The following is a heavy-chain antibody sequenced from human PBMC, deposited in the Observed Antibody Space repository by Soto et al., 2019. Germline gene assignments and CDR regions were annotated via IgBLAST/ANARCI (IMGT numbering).Heavy chain of an antibody. D-gene: IGHD3-10*01. CDR3: ARPGIALVRGVREYYYGLDA. CDR2: ISAFNRNT. V-gene: IGHV1-18*01. CDR1: GYTFMKYG. Sequence: ASVKVSCKASGYTFMKYGISWVRQAPGQGPEWMGWISAFNRNTNYAQKFQGRVTMTADTSTSTAYMELRNLISDDTAIYYCARPGIALVRGVREYYYGLDAWGQGTTVTVSS. J-gene: IGHJ6*02.